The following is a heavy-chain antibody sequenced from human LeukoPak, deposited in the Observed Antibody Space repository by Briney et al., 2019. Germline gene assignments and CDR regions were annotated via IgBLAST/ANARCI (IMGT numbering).Heavy chain of an antibody. D-gene: IGHD7-27*01. Sequence: GGSLRLSCSASGFNFSTYGMHWVRQAPGKGLEWVAVTSFDETYKFYSDSVKGRFSISRDNAKNSLYLQMNSLRAEDTAVYYCARDTSPQIWVYWGQGTLVTVSS. CDR2: TSFDETYK. J-gene: IGHJ4*02. CDR3: ARDTSPQIWVY. V-gene: IGHV3-30*03. CDR1: GFNFSTYG.